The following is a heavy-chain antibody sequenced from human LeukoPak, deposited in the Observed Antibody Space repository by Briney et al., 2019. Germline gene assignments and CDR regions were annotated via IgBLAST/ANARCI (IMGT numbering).Heavy chain of an antibody. CDR1: GFTFSSYG. D-gene: IGHD2-21*02. Sequence: PGGSLRLSCAASGFTFSSYGMHWVRQAPGKGLEWVVVIWYDGSDKYYADSVKGRFTISRDNSKNTLFLQMNSLRAEDTAVYYCAREAVATKHIVVVTANWFDPWGQGTLVTVSS. V-gene: IGHV3-33*01. CDR2: IWYDGSDK. J-gene: IGHJ5*02. CDR3: AREAVATKHIVVVTANWFDP.